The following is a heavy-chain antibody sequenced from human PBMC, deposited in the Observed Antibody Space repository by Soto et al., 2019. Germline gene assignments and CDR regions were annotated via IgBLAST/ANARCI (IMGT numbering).Heavy chain of an antibody. CDR3: ARDLRAAARPAGY. D-gene: IGHD6-6*01. CDR2: ISSSSSYI. J-gene: IGHJ4*02. CDR1: GFTFSSYS. Sequence: GGSLRLSCAASGFTFSSYSMNWVRQAPGKGLEWVSSISSSSSYIYYADSVKGRFTISRDNAKNSLYLQMNSLRAEDTAVYYCARDLRAAARPAGYWGQGTLVTVSS. V-gene: IGHV3-21*01.